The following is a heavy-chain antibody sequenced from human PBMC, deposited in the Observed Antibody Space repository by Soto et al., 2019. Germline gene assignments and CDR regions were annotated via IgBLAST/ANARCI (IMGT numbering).Heavy chain of an antibody. CDR3: ARGLYGDYDHAFDI. J-gene: IGHJ3*02. V-gene: IGHV3-66*01. CDR1: GFTVSSNY. Sequence: GRSLRLSCAASGFTVSSNYMSWVRQAPGKGLEWVSVIYSGGSTYYADSVKGRFTISRDNSKDTLYLQMNSLRAEDTAVYYCARGLYGDYDHAFDIWGQGTMVTVSS. D-gene: IGHD4-17*01. CDR2: IYSGGST.